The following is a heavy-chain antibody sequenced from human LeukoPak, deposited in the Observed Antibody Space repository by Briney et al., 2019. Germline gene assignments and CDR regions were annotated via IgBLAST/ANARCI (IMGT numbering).Heavy chain of an antibody. V-gene: IGHV3-48*02. J-gene: IGHJ4*02. CDR1: GFSFTDYP. CDR2: IRTTAEGAKYA. CDR3: ATDQRYAFDY. Sequence: GSLRLSCATSGFSFTDYPMNWVRQAPGKGLEWISNIRTTAEGAKYAHYADSAKGRVTISRDDGKNTLYLHMNSLRDDDTAVYYCATDQRYAFDYWGQGILVTVSS. D-gene: IGHD3-9*01.